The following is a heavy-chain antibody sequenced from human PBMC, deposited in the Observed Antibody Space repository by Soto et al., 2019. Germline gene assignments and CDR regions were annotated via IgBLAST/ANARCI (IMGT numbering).Heavy chain of an antibody. CDR1: GYTFTSYD. Sequence: ASVKVSCKASGYTFTSYDINWVLQATGQGLEWMGGMSPNSGNTGYAQKFQGRVTMTRNTSISTAYMELSSLRSEDTAVYYCARGGGTFGGVIVDWGQGTLVTVSS. V-gene: IGHV1-8*01. CDR2: MSPNSGNT. CDR3: ARGGGTFGGVIVD. J-gene: IGHJ4*02. D-gene: IGHD3-16*02.